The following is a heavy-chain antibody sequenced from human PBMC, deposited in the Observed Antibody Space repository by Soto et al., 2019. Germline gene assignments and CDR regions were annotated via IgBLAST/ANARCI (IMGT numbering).Heavy chain of an antibody. Sequence: GESLKISCKGSGYSFTSYWIGWVRQMPGKGLEWMGIIYPGDSDTRYSPSFQGQVTISADKSISTAYLQWSSLKASDTAMYYCARQTAVAGPYYYYGMDVWGQGTTVTVSS. V-gene: IGHV5-51*01. CDR1: GYSFTSYW. CDR3: ARQTAVAGPYYYYGMDV. CDR2: IYPGDSDT. J-gene: IGHJ6*02. D-gene: IGHD6-19*01.